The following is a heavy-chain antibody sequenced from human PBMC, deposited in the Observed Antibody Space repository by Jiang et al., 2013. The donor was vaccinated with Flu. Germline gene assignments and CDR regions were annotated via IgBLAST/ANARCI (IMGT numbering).Heavy chain of an antibody. CDR2: ISYTGSP. Sequence: LLKPSETLSLTCPVSGGSISGSRFYWGWIRQPPGKGLEWIGSISYTGSPYYNPSLKSRVTISVDTSKNQFSLKLNSVSAADTAVYYCATFSSGTSFDAFDIWGRRDNGHRLL. CDR3: ATFSSGTSFDAFDI. J-gene: IGHJ3*02. V-gene: IGHV4-39*01. D-gene: IGHD3-10*01. CDR1: GGSISGSRFY.